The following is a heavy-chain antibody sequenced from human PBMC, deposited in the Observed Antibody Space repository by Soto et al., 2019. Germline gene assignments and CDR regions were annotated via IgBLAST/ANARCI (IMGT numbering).Heavy chain of an antibody. CDR2: TSAHNGNT. Sequence: QVHLVQSGAEVKKPGASVKVSCKGSGYAFTTYGITWVRQAPGQGLEMMGWTSAHNGNTKYAQKLQGRVTVTRDTSTSTAYMELRSLRSDDTAVYYCARGRYGDYWGQGALVTGSS. D-gene: IGHD1-1*01. CDR1: GYAFTTYG. V-gene: IGHV1-18*01. CDR3: ARGRYGDY. J-gene: IGHJ4*02.